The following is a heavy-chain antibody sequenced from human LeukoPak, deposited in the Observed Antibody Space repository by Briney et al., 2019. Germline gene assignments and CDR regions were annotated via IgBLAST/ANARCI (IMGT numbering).Heavy chain of an antibody. J-gene: IGHJ5*02. CDR1: GGSICARSHH. CDR3: ARRDYRAWIDP. Sequence: SETLSLTCSVSGGSICARSHHWAWVRQPPGKGLEWIGSVYYTGSIRYNTSLKSRVTISVDMSKNDLFLTVNSVTAADTAFYYCARRDYRAWIDPWGQGILVTVSP. V-gene: IGHV4-39*01. D-gene: IGHD2-21*01. CDR2: VYYTGSI.